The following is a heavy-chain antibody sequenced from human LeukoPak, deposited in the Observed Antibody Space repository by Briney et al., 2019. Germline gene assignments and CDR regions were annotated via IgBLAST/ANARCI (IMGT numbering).Heavy chain of an antibody. CDR2: ISYDGSNK. D-gene: IGHD2-15*01. V-gene: IGHV3-30*03. CDR1: GFTFSSYG. J-gene: IGHJ4*02. CDR3: ASELVVAAKSDY. Sequence: GGSLRLYCAASGFTFSSYGMHWVRQAPGKGLEGVAVISYDGSNKYYADSVKGRFTISRDNSKNMLYLQMNSLRVEDRAVYYCASELVVAAKSDYWGQGTLVTVSS.